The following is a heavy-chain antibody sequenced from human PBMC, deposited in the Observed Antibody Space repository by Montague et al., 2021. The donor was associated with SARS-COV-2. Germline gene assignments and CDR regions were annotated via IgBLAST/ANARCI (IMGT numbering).Heavy chain of an antibody. CDR3: GRIATDMTGVFDI. CDR2: IYPGDDDT. CDR1: CYAFGMHW. D-gene: IGHD1-14*01. J-gene: IGHJ3*02. V-gene: IGHV5-51*07. Sequence: QSGAEVKKAGESLKISCMGSCYAFGMHWIGWVHQKPGKGLEWMGIIYPGDDDTKYSPAFQGQVTISADRSTKTAYLQWSSLKSSDTGMYFCGRIATDMTGVFDIWGQGTMVIVSS.